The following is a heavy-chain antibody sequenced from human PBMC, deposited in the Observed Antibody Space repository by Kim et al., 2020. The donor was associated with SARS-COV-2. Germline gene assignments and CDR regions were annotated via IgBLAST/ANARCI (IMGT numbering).Heavy chain of an antibody. Sequence: GGSLRLSCAASGFTFSTYALHWVRQAPGKGLEWVAVISYDGSDKYYGDSAKGRFTISRDNSKNTLFLQMNSLRAEDTAIYYCHYASGNPTTLSFSDYWGQGTLVTVSS. J-gene: IGHJ4*02. CDR2: ISYDGSDK. V-gene: IGHV3-30*04. CDR1: GFTFSTYA. D-gene: IGHD3-10*01. CDR3: HYASGNPTTLSFSDY.